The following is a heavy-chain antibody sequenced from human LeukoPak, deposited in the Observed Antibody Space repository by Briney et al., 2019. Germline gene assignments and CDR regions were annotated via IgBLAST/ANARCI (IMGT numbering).Heavy chain of an antibody. Sequence: SVKVSCKGSGGTFSSYTISWVRQAPGQGLEWMGRIIPILGIANYAQKFQGRVTITADKSTSTAYMELSSLRSEDTAVYYCARDGQQLVRFLYWGQGTLVTVSS. D-gene: IGHD6-6*01. J-gene: IGHJ4*02. CDR1: GGTFSSYT. V-gene: IGHV1-69*04. CDR2: IIPILGIA. CDR3: ARDGQQLVRFLY.